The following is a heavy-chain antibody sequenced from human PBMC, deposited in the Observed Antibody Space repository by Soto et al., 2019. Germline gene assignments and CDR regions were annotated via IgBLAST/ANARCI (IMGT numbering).Heavy chain of an antibody. Sequence: GGSLRLSCAASGFTFDDYAMHWVRQAPGKGLEWVSGISWNSGSIGYADSVKGRFTISRDNAKNSLYLQMNSLRAEDTALYYCARGSSGGWLGEWTNYYYYYYMDVWGKGTTVTVSS. CDR1: GFTFDDYA. J-gene: IGHJ6*03. CDR3: ARGSSGGWLGEWTNYYYYYYMDV. V-gene: IGHV3-9*01. D-gene: IGHD3-10*01. CDR2: ISWNSGSI.